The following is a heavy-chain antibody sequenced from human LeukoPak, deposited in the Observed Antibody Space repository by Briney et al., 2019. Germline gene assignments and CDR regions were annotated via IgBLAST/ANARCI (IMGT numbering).Heavy chain of an antibody. V-gene: IGHV3-11*01. CDR1: GFTFSDYN. CDR3: ATSCILWWCQDY. D-gene: IGHD2-21*01. CDR2: ISSSGSTI. Sequence: PGGSLRLSCAASGFTFSDYNMSWIRQAPGKGLEWVSYISSSGSTIYYADSVKGRFTISRDNAKNSLYLQMNSLRAEDTAVYYCATSCILWWCQDYWGQGTLVTVSS. J-gene: IGHJ4*02.